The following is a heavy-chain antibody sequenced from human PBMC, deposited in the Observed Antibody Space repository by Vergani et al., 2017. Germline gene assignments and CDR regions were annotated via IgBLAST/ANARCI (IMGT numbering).Heavy chain of an antibody. V-gene: IGHV1-18*04. J-gene: IGHJ4*02. CDR3: AREHPNPYTLITMVRRGYYFDY. Sequence: QVQLVQSGAEVKKPGASVKVSCKASGYTFTGYYMHWVRQAPGQGLEWMGWISAYNGNTNYAQKLQGRVTMTTDTSTSTAYMELRNLRSDDTAVYYCAREHPNPYTLITMVRRGYYFDYWGQGTLVTVSS. CDR2: ISAYNGNT. CDR1: GYTFTGYY. D-gene: IGHD3-10*01.